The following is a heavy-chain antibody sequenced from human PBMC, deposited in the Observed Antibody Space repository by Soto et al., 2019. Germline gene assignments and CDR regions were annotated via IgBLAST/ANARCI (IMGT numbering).Heavy chain of an antibody. CDR1: GFTFSSYA. CDR2: ISGSGGST. V-gene: IGHV3-23*01. D-gene: IGHD3-10*01. J-gene: IGHJ4*02. Sequence: GGSLRLSCAASGFTFSSYAMSWVRQAPGKGLEWVSAISGSGGSTYYADSVKGRFTISRDNSKNTLYLQVNSLRAEDTAVYYCAKQRMGFGELSPFDYWGQGTLVTVSS. CDR3: AKQRMGFGELSPFDY.